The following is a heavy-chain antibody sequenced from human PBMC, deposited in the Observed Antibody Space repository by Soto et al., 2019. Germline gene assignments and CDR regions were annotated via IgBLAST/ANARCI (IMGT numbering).Heavy chain of an antibody. CDR3: ARDIEVARFGELTYYYYGMDV. CDR1: GFTFSSYS. J-gene: IGHJ6*02. D-gene: IGHD3-10*01. V-gene: IGHV3-21*01. Sequence: VGSLRLSCAASGFTFSSYSMNWVRQAPGKGLEWVSSISSSSSYIYYADSVNGRFTISRDNAKNSLYLQMNSLRAEDTAVYYCARDIEVARFGELTYYYYGMDVWGQGTTVTVSS. CDR2: ISSSSSYI.